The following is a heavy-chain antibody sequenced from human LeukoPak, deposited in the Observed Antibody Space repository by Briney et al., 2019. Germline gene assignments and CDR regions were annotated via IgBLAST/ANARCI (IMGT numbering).Heavy chain of an antibody. V-gene: IGHV3-30*03. J-gene: IGHJ4*02. CDR1: GFTFTIYG. Sequence: GGSLRLSCAASGFTFTIYGMHWVRQAPGKGLEWVAFISYDGSNKYYADSVKGRFTISRDNSKNTLYLQMNSLRAEDTAVYYCTRDPRRLDYWGQGTLVTVSS. CDR2: ISYDGSNK. CDR3: TRDPRRLDY.